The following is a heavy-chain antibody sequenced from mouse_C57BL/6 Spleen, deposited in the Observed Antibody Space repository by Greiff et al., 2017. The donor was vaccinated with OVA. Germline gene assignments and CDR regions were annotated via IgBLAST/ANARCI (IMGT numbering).Heavy chain of an antibody. V-gene: IGHV5-4*01. Sequence: EVQGVESGGGLVKPGGSLKLSCAASGFTFSSYAMSWVRQTPEKRLEWVATISDGGSYTYYPDNVKGRFTISRDNAKNNLYLQMSHLKSEDTAMYYCARDRGNYEGYAMDYWGQGTSVTVSS. CDR3: ARDRGNYEGYAMDY. J-gene: IGHJ4*01. CDR2: ISDGGSYT. CDR1: GFTFSSYA. D-gene: IGHD2-1*01.